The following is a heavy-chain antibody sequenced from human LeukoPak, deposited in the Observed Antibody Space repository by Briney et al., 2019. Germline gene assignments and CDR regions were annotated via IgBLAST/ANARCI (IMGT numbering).Heavy chain of an antibody. CDR3: AKGVAAAAYWYFDL. CDR2: ISWNSGSI. D-gene: IGHD6-13*01. J-gene: IGHJ2*01. V-gene: IGHV3-9*01. CDR1: GFTFDDYA. Sequence: PGGSLRLSCAASGFTFDDYAMHWVRQARGRGLEWVSGISWNSGSIGYADSVKGRFTISRDNAKNSLYLQMNSLRAEDTALYYCAKGVAAAAYWYFDLWGRGTLVTVSS.